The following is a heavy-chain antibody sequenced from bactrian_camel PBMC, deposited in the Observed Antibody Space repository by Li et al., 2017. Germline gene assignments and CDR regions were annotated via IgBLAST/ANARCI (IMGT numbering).Heavy chain of an antibody. Sequence: VQLVESGGGSVQAGGSLRLSCAASGFTVGSHVMGWFRQVPGKEREGVAAMDIDVDPAYAESAKGRFSITHDKAKKTLFLEMRSLKEDDSATYICAAEMYGGCRLEGGWGYYGQGTQVTVSS. CDR2: MDIDVDP. J-gene: IGHJ4*01. V-gene: IGHV3S55*01. CDR1: GFTVGSHV. D-gene: IGHD2*01.